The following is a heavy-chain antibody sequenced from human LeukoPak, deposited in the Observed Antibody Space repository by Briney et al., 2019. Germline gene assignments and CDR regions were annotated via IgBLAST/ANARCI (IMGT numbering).Heavy chain of an antibody. V-gene: IGHV4-30-4*08. D-gene: IGHD5-24*01. Sequence: SETLSLTCTVPGGSISSGDYYWSWIRQPPGKGLEWIGYIYYSGSTYYNPSLKSRVTISVDTSKNQFSLKLSSVTAADTAVYYCARAEDGYSNWFDPWGQGTLVTVSS. CDR1: GGSISSGDYY. J-gene: IGHJ5*02. CDR2: IYYSGST. CDR3: ARAEDGYSNWFDP.